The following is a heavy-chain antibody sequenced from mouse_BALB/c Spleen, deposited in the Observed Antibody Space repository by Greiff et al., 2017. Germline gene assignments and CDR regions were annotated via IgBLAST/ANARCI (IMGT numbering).Heavy chain of an antibody. V-gene: IGHV14-3*02. CDR1: GFNIKDTY. CDR2: IDPANGNT. Sequence: VQLKESGAELVKPGASVKLSCTASGFNIKDTYMHWVKQRPEQGLEWIGRIDPANGNTKYDPKFQGKATITADTSSNTAYLQLSSLTSEDTAVYYCAMGLRREDYWGQGTSVTVSS. D-gene: IGHD2-4*01. CDR3: AMGLRREDY. J-gene: IGHJ4*01.